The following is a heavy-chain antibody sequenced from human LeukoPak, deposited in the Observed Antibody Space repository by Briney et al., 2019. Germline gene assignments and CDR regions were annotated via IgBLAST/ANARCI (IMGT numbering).Heavy chain of an antibody. Sequence: GGSLRLSCAASGFTFSSYGMTWVRRAPGKGLEWVSYISSSSSTIYDADSVKGRFTISRDNAKHSLYLQKRSLRDEDTAVYYCARASGGVSGYDLYYLDYWGQGTLVTVSS. CDR3: ARASGGVSGYDLYYLDY. V-gene: IGHV3-48*02. CDR2: ISSSSSTI. CDR1: GFTFSSYG. J-gene: IGHJ4*02. D-gene: IGHD5-12*01.